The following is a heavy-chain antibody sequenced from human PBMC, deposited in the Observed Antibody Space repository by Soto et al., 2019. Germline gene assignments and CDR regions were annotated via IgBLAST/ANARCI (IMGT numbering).Heavy chain of an antibody. Sequence: VGSLRLSCAASGFTFSSYWMHWVRQAPGKGLVWVSRINSDGSSTSYADSVKGRFTISRDNAKNTLYLQMNSLRAEDTAVYYCARGDRGECSGGSSYSTHQIDYWGQGTLVTVSS. J-gene: IGHJ4*02. CDR1: GFTFSSYW. D-gene: IGHD2-15*01. CDR3: ARGDRGECSGGSSYSTHQIDY. CDR2: INSDGSST. V-gene: IGHV3-74*01.